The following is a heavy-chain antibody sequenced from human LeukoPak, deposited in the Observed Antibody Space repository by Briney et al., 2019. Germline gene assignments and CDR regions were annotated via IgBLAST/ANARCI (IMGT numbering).Heavy chain of an antibody. CDR3: ASLYGSGSSLFDY. J-gene: IGHJ4*02. CDR2: IWYDGSNK. Sequence: GGSLRLSCAASGFTFSSYGMHWVRQAPGKGLEWVAVIWYDGSNKYYADSVKGRFTISGDNSKNTLYLQMNSLRAEDTAVCYCASLYGSGSSLFDYWGQGTLVTVSS. CDR1: GFTFSSYG. D-gene: IGHD3-10*01. V-gene: IGHV3-33*01.